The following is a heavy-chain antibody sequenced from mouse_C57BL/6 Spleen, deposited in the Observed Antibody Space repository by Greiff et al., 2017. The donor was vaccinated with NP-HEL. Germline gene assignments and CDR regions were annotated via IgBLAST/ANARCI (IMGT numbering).Heavy chain of an antibody. CDR1: GYTFTSYW. CDR3: ARGGYYDYDGFAY. Sequence: QVQLQQPGAELVKPGASVKLSCKASGYTFTSYWMHWVKQRPGQGLEWIGMIHPNSGSTNYNEKFKSKATLTVDKSSSTAYMQLSSLTSEDAAVKYCARGGYYDYDGFAYWGQGTLVTVSA. J-gene: IGHJ3*01. D-gene: IGHD2-4*01. CDR2: IHPNSGST. V-gene: IGHV1-64*01.